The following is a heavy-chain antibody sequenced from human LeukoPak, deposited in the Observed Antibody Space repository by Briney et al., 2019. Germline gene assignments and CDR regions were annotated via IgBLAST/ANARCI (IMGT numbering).Heavy chain of an antibody. CDR1: GGTFSSYA. D-gene: IGHD3-22*01. CDR3: ARSGDSSGYYYGERY. Sequence: VASVKVSFKASGGTFSSYAFSWVRQAPGQGLEWMGGIIPFFGTANYTQKFQGRVTITADESTSTAYMELSSLRSEDTAVYYCARSGDSSGYYYGERYWGQGTLVTVSS. V-gene: IGHV1-69*13. CDR2: IIPFFGTA. J-gene: IGHJ4*02.